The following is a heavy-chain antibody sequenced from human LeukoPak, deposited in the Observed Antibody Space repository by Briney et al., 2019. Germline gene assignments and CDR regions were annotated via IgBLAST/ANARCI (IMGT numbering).Heavy chain of an antibody. D-gene: IGHD6-13*01. V-gene: IGHV3-23*01. Sequence: GGSLRLSCAASGFTFCNYAMRWVRQGPGKGLEWVSTISGSGGSTYYADSVKGRFTISRDNSKNTLFLQMNSLRADDTAVYFCAKDQKSIAATGYDYWGQGTLVTVSS. CDR3: AKDQKSIAATGYDY. CDR2: ISGSGGST. J-gene: IGHJ4*02. CDR1: GFTFCNYA.